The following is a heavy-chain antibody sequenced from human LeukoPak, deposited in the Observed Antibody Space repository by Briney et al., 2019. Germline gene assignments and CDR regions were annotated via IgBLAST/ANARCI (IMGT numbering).Heavy chain of an antibody. J-gene: IGHJ4*02. Sequence: GGSLRLSCAASGFTFSSYAMSWVRQAPGKGLEWVSAISGSGGSTYYADSVKGRFTISRDNSKNTLYLQMNSLRAEDTAVYYCAKAIYCSSTSCYYLDYWGQGTLVTVSS. V-gene: IGHV3-23*01. CDR2: ISGSGGST. D-gene: IGHD2-2*01. CDR1: GFTFSSYA. CDR3: AKAIYCSSTSCYYLDY.